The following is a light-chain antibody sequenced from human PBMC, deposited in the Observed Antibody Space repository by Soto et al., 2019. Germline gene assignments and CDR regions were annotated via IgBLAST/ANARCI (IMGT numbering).Light chain of an antibody. CDR3: QHYSGYST. V-gene: IGKV1-5*03. CDR2: KAS. Sequence: DIQMTXXXSTLSASVGDRVTITCRASQSISPWLAWYQQKPGTAPKLLIYKASSLESGVPSRFSGSASGTEFTLTISSLQPDDFATYYCQHYSGYSTFGQGTKVDIK. CDR1: QSISPW. J-gene: IGKJ1*01.